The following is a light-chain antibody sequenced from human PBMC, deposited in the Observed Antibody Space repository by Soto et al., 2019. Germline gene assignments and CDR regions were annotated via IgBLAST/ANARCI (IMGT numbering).Light chain of an antibody. CDR2: GAF. Sequence: EIVLTQSPGTLSLSPGERATLSCRASQSVSSSYLAWYQQKPGQAPSLLIYGAFTRATGIPARFSATGSGTEFTLTISSLQSEDFALYYCQQYNDWPLTFGQGTKVDIK. V-gene: IGKV3-15*01. CDR3: QQYNDWPLT. CDR1: QSVSSSY. J-gene: IGKJ1*01.